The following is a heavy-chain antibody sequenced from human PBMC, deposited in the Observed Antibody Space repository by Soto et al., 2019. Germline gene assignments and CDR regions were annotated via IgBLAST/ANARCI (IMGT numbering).Heavy chain of an antibody. CDR3: ASHAVYGSESYYYYGMDV. Sequence: LVTLSLTCTVSGGYISSYYWSWIRQPPGKGLEWIGYIYYSGSTNYNPSLKSRVTISVDTSKNQFSLKLSSVTAADTAVYYCASHAVYGSESYYYYGMDVWGQGTTVTVSS. D-gene: IGHD3-10*01. CDR2: IYYSGST. CDR1: GGYISSYY. J-gene: IGHJ6*02. V-gene: IGHV4-59*08.